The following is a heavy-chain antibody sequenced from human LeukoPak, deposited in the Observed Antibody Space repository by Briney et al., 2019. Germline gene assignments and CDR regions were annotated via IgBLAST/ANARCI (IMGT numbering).Heavy chain of an antibody. V-gene: IGHV4-38-2*02. CDR3: ARDIVVVPAAQDY. CDR2: IYHSGST. CDR1: GYSISSGYY. J-gene: IGHJ4*02. Sequence: SETLSLTCAVSGYSISSGYYWGWIRQPPGKGLEWIGSIYHSGSTYYNPSLKSRVTISVDTSKNQLSLKLSSVTAADTAVYYCARDIVVVPAAQDYWGQGTLVTVSS. D-gene: IGHD2-2*01.